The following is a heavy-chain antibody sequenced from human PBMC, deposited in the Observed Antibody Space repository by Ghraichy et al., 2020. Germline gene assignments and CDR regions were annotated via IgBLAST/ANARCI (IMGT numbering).Heavy chain of an antibody. CDR2: IQQDGSEK. CDR3: ARGEGFYGAFDS. Sequence: GGSLRLSCAVSGFPFSNFWMSWVRQAPGKGLEWVASIQQDGSEKYYVDSVKGRFTISRDNAKNSLYVQMNSLRAEDPAVYYCARGEGFYGAFDSWGQGTLVTVSS. J-gene: IGHJ4*02. D-gene: IGHD4/OR15-4a*01. CDR1: GFPFSNFW. V-gene: IGHV3-7*03.